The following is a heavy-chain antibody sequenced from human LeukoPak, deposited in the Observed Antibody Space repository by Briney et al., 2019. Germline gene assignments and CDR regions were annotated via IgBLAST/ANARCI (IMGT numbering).Heavy chain of an antibody. V-gene: IGHV3-23*01. CDR2: ISGSGGST. CDR1: GFTFSSYA. Sequence: GGSLRLSCAASGFTFSSYAMSWVRQAPGKGLEWVSAISGSGGSTYYADSVKGRFTISRDNSKNTLYLQMNSLRAEDTAVYYCAKGPRIVERSFYYYYYIDVWGKGTTVTVSS. J-gene: IGHJ6*03. CDR3: AKGPRIVERSFYYYYYIDV. D-gene: IGHD1-26*01.